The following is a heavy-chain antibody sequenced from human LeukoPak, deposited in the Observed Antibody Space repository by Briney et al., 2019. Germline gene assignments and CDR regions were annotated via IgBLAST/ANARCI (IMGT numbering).Heavy chain of an antibody. CDR2: IWYDGSNK. V-gene: IGHV3-33*01. CDR3: AGAVAGTLTYFDY. J-gene: IGHJ4*02. D-gene: IGHD6-19*01. CDR1: GFTFSSYG. Sequence: PGGSLRLSCAASGFTFSSYGMHWVRQAPGEGLEWVAVIWYDGSNKYYADSVKGRFTISRDNSKNTLYLQMNSLRAEDTAVYYCAGAVAGTLTYFDYWGQGTLVTVSS.